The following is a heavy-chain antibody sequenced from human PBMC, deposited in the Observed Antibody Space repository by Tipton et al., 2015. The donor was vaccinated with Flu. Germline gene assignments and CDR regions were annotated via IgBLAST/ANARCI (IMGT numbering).Heavy chain of an antibody. Sequence: TLSLTCAVSDGSISSTNWWTWVRQPPGKGLEWIGEIYHSGSTHYNPSLKSRVTISVDESKNQFSLKLSSVTAADTAVYYCASHPATSRVAAGGTDYWGQGTLVTVSS. V-gene: IGHV4-4*02. CDR1: DGSISSTNW. CDR2: IYHSGST. J-gene: IGHJ4*02. CDR3: ASHPATSRVAAGGTDY. D-gene: IGHD6-13*01.